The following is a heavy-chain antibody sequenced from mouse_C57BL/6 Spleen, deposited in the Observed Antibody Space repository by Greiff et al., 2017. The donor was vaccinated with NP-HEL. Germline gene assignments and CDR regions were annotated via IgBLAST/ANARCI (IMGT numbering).Heavy chain of an antibody. V-gene: IGHV3-6*01. D-gene: IGHD4-1*01. CDR3: AELGRYAMDY. CDR2: ISYDGSN. J-gene: IGHJ4*01. Sequence: EVKVEESGPGLVKPSQSLSLTCSVPGYSITSGYYWNWIRQFPGNKLEWMGYISYDGSNNYNPSLKNRISITRDTSKNQFFLKLNSVTTEDTATYYCAELGRYAMDYWGQGTSVTVSS. CDR1: GYSITSGYY.